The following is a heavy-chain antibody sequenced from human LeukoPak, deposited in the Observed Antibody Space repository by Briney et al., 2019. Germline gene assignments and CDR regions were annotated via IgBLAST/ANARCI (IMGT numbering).Heavy chain of an antibody. Sequence: ASVKVSCKVSGYTLTGYYMHWVRQAPGQGLEWMGRINPNSGGTNYAQKFQGRVTMTRDTSISTAYMELSRLRSDDTAVYYCARDYYGSGSYYDGGYWGQGTLVTVSS. D-gene: IGHD3-10*01. CDR3: ARDYYGSGSYYDGGY. CDR1: GYTLTGYY. V-gene: IGHV1-2*06. J-gene: IGHJ4*02. CDR2: INPNSGGT.